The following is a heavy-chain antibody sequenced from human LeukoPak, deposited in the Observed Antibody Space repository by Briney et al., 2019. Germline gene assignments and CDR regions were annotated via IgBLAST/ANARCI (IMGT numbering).Heavy chain of an antibody. Sequence: ASVKVSCKASSYTFTSYGISWVRQAPGQGLEWMGWIRSYNGNTKYAQKLQGRVTMTTDTSTSTAYMELRSLRSDDTAVYYCARDGVRDGMDVWGQGTTVTVSS. CDR3: ARDGVRDGMDV. CDR2: IRSYNGNT. D-gene: IGHD3-16*01. J-gene: IGHJ6*02. V-gene: IGHV1-18*01. CDR1: SYTFTSYG.